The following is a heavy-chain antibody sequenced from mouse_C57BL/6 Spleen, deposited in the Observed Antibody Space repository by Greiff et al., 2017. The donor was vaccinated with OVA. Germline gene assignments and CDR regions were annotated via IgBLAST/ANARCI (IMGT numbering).Heavy chain of an antibody. J-gene: IGHJ3*01. Sequence: EVQLQQSGPGLVKPSQSLSLTCSVTGYSITSGYYWNWIRQFPGNKLEWMGYISYDGSNNYNPSLKIRISITRDTSTNQFCLKLNSMTTEDTATYYCARDVNHFPWFAYWGQGTLVTVSA. CDR1: GYSITSGYY. CDR2: ISYDGSN. V-gene: IGHV3-6*01. CDR3: ARDVNHFPWFAY.